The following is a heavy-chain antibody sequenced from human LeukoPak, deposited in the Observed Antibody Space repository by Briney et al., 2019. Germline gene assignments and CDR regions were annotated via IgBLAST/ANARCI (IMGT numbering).Heavy chain of an antibody. D-gene: IGHD6-13*01. J-gene: IGHJ4*02. CDR3: AKDAAGPEY. CDR2: ISARGGS. Sequence: GGSLRLSCAASGLTFSDYSMTWVRQASGKGLFWVSGISARGGSNADSVKGRFTISRDNSRNTLYLQMNSLRAEDTAVYYCAKDAAGPEYWGQGTLVTVSS. V-gene: IGHV3-23*01. CDR1: GLTFSDYS.